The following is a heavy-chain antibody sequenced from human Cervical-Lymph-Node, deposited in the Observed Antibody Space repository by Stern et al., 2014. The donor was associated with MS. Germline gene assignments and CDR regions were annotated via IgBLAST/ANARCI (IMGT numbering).Heavy chain of an antibody. J-gene: IGHJ4*02. D-gene: IGHD5-18*01. V-gene: IGHV5-51*03. CDR3: ARGQYSYGLHSLDY. CDR1: GYTFNTYW. Sequence: EVQLVESGAEVKKQGESLKISCKGFGYTFNTYWIAWVRQMPGKGLEWMGIIYAGDSDTRYGPSFQGQVTISADKSISTAYLQWTSLKASDTAIYYCARGQYSYGLHSLDYWGQGTLVTVSP. CDR2: IYAGDSDT.